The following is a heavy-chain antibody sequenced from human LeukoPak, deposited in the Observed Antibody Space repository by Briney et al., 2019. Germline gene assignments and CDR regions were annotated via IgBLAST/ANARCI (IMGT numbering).Heavy chain of an antibody. D-gene: IGHD3-22*01. Sequence: GGSLRLSCAASGFTFSTYEMNCVRQAPGKGLEWVSYISSSGSTIYYADSVKGRFTISRDNAKNSLYLQMNSLRAEDTAVYYCARDGRWLFSDSWGQGTLVTVSS. CDR3: ARDGRWLFSDS. J-gene: IGHJ5*01. CDR1: GFTFSTYE. CDR2: ISSSGSTI. V-gene: IGHV3-48*03.